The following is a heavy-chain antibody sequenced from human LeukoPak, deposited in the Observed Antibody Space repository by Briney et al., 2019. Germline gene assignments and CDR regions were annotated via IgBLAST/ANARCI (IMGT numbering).Heavy chain of an antibody. J-gene: IGHJ3*02. CDR2: INPSGGST. D-gene: IGHD5-12*01. CDR3: ARRYRSGYSGYDDSGDAFDI. Sequence: ASVKVSCKASGYTFTSYYMHWVRQAPGQGLEWMGIINPSGGSTSYAQKFQGRVTMTRDTSTSTVYKELSSLRSEDTAVYYCARRYRSGYSGYDDSGDAFDIWGQGTMVTVSS. V-gene: IGHV1-46*01. CDR1: GYTFTSYY.